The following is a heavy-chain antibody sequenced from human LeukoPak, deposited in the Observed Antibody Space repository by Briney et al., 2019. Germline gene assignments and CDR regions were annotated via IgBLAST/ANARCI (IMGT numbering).Heavy chain of an antibody. CDR2: INPSGGST. Sequence: ASVKVSCKASGYTFTSYYMHWVRQAPGQGLEWMGIINPSGGSTSYAQKFQGRVTLTRDTSITTAFMELSSLRSEDTAVYYCARSLGEDLEAPSVWGQGTLVTVSS. CDR3: ARSLGEDLEAPSV. D-gene: IGHD5/OR15-5a*01. J-gene: IGHJ4*02. V-gene: IGHV1-46*01. CDR1: GYTFTSYY.